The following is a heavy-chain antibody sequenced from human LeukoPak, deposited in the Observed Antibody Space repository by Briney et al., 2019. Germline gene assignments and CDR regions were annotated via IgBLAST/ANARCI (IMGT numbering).Heavy chain of an antibody. V-gene: IGHV3-48*01. CDR1: GFTFSSYS. CDR2: ISSSSSTI. J-gene: IGHJ6*02. CDR3: ARDSLRFLEWLFGDCGMDV. Sequence: PGGSLRLSCAASGFTFSSYSMNWVRQAPGKGLEWVSYISSSSSTIYYADSVKGRFTISRDNAKNSLYLQMNSLRAEDTAVYYCARDSLRFLEWLFGDCGMDVWGQGTTVTVSS. D-gene: IGHD3-3*01.